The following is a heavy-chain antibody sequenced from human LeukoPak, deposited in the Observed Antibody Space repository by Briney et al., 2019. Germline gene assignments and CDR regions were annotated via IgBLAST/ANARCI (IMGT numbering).Heavy chain of an antibody. Sequence: PSQTLSLTCTVSGGSISSGSYYWSWIRQPAGKGLEWIGRIYTSGSTNYNPSLKSRVTISVDTSKNQFSLKLSSVTAADTAVYYCARGPDYSKAGYWGPGTLVTVSS. CDR2: IYTSGST. CDR3: ARGPDYSKAGY. V-gene: IGHV4-61*02. D-gene: IGHD4-11*01. J-gene: IGHJ4*02. CDR1: GGSISSGSYY.